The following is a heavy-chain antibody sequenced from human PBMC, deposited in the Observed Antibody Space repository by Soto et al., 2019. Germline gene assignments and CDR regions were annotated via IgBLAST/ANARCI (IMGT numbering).Heavy chain of an antibody. V-gene: IGHV3-74*01. CDR3: ARDIAAAGFNWFDP. Sequence: GGSLRLSCAASGFTFSSYWMHWVRQAPGKGLVWVSRINSDGSSTSYADSVKGRFTISRDNAKNTLYLQMNSLRAEDTAVYYCARDIAAAGFNWFDPWGQGTLVTSPQ. J-gene: IGHJ5*02. CDR1: GFTFSSYW. D-gene: IGHD6-13*01. CDR2: INSDGSST.